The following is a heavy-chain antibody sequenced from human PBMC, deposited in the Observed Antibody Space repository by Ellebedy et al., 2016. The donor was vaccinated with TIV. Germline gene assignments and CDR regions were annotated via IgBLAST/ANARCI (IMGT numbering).Heavy chain of an antibody. CDR2: IYTGDST. V-gene: IGHV3-53*01. CDR3: ARVRCSAFEI. D-gene: IGHD3-10*02. J-gene: IGHJ3*02. CDR1: GFSVSSHY. Sequence: GESLKISCAASGFSVSSHYVSWVRQAPGKGLEWVSYIYTGDSTYNADSVKGRFTISRDNSKNTVSLQMNSLRVEDTAVYYCARVRCSAFEIWGQGTMVTVSS.